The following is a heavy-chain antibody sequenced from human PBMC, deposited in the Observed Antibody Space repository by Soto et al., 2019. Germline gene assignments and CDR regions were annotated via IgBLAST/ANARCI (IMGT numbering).Heavy chain of an antibody. Sequence: SETLSLTCAVSGGSISRGGYSWSWIRQPPGKGLEWIGYIYHSGSTYYNPSLKSRVTISVDRSKNQFSLKLSSVTAADTDVYYCARVQDVWGQGTTVTV. CDR3: ARVQDV. V-gene: IGHV4-30-2*01. CDR2: IYHSGST. CDR1: GGSISRGGYS. J-gene: IGHJ6*02.